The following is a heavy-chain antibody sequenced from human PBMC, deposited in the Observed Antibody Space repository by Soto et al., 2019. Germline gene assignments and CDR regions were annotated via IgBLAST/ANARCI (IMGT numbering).Heavy chain of an antibody. CDR2: ISYDGSNK. CDR3: ANALRYDILTGYSPGEFYYGMDV. CDR1: GVTFSSYG. D-gene: IGHD3-9*01. V-gene: IGHV3-30*18. Sequence: EWSLRLSCAASGVTFSSYGMHWVRQAPGKGLEWVAVISYDGSNKYYADSVKGRFTISGDNSKNTLYLQMNSLRAEDTAVYYCANALRYDILTGYSPGEFYYGMDVWGQGTTVTVSS. J-gene: IGHJ6*02.